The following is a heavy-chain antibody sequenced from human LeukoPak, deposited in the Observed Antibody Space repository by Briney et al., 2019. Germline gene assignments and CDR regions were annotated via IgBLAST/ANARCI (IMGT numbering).Heavy chain of an antibody. CDR1: GFTLSVYA. CDR2: ISYDGSNK. V-gene: IGHV3-30*04. CDR3: ATWSDP. J-gene: IGHJ5*02. Sequence: GRSLRLSCAASGFTLSVYAMHSVPQAPGKGLEWVAYISYDGSNKYYADSVKGRFTISRDNSKNTLYLQMNSLRAEDTAVYYCATWSDPWGQGTLVTVSS.